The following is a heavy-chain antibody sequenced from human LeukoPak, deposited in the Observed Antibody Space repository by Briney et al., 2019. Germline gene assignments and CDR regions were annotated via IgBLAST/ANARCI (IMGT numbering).Heavy chain of an antibody. J-gene: IGHJ4*02. D-gene: IGHD2-2*02. CDR3: ARDPPLVPAAIRFDY. V-gene: IGHV3-30-3*01. Sequence: GGSLRLSCAASGFTFSSYAMHWVRQAPGKGLEWVAVISYDGSSKYYADSVKGRFTISRDNSKNTLYLQMNSLRAEDTAVYYCARDPPLVPAAIRFDYWGQGTLVTVSS. CDR1: GFTFSSYA. CDR2: ISYDGSSK.